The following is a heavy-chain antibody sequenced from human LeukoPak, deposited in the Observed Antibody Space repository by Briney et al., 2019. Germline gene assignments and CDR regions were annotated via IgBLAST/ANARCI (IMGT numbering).Heavy chain of an antibody. CDR1: GFTFSSYA. D-gene: IGHD2-2*01. CDR2: ISGSGGST. Sequence: QPGGSLRLSCAASGFTFSSYAMSWVRQAPGKGLEWVSAISGSGGSTYYPDSVKGRFTISRENSKNTLYLQMNSLRAEDTAVYYCAKLGSGSSCGSNSCYGNFDYWGQGTLVTVSS. CDR3: AKLGSGSSCGSNSCYGNFDY. J-gene: IGHJ4*02. V-gene: IGHV3-23*01.